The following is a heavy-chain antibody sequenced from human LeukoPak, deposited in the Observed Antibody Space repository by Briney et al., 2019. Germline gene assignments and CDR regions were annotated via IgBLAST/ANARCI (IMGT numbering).Heavy chain of an antibody. D-gene: IGHD6-19*01. Sequence: GGSLRLSCAASGFTFSSYAMSWVRQAPGKGLEWVSAISDSGGSTYYADSVKGRFTISRDNPKNTLYLQMNSLRAEDTDVYNCAKVLAVTGTPGGDAFDIWGQGTMVTVSS. CDR3: AKVLAVTGTPGGDAFDI. J-gene: IGHJ3*02. V-gene: IGHV3-23*01. CDR2: ISDSGGST. CDR1: GFTFSSYA.